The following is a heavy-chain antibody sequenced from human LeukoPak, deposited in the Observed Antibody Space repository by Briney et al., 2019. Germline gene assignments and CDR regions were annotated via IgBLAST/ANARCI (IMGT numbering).Heavy chain of an antibody. CDR2: MNPNSGNT. Sequence: GASVKVSCKASGYTFTSYDINWVRQATGQGLEWMGWMNPNSGNTGYAQKFQGRVTMTRNTSISTAYMELSSLRSEDTAVYYCARLGLASLDYGDYPGASDYWGQGTLVTVSS. CDR1: GYTFTSYD. D-gene: IGHD4-17*01. J-gene: IGHJ4*02. V-gene: IGHV1-8*01. CDR3: ARLGLASLDYGDYPGASDY.